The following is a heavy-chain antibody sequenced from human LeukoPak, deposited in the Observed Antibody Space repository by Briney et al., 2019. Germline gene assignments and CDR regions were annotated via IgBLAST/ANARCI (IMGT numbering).Heavy chain of an antibody. CDR2: INWNGGST. D-gene: IGHD3-22*01. J-gene: IGHJ4*02. Sequence: GGSLRLSCAASGFTFDDYGMTWVRQAPGKGLEWDSAINWNGGSTGYADSVKGRFTISRDNAKNSLYLQMNSLRAEDTALYYCARRVYYYDTSPTLLGMGFDYWGQGTLVTVSS. CDR1: GFTFDDYG. V-gene: IGHV3-20*04. CDR3: ARRVYYYDTSPTLLGMGFDY.